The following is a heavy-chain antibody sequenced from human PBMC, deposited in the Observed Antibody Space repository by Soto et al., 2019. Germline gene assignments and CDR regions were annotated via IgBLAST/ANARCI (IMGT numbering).Heavy chain of an antibody. CDR1: GDSFNTFA. J-gene: IGHJ4*02. CDR3: ARRYYDRSGYYRWYVAY. CDR2: SIPNFDTP. V-gene: IGHV1-69*06. D-gene: IGHD3-22*01. Sequence: QGQLVQSGAEVKKPGSSVKLSCKASGDSFNTFAVTWVRPAPGQGREWMGGSIPNFDTPNYAQKFQGRVTIIADNSTRTPYMALSSLRSEDKPGYYCARRYYDRSGYYRWYVAYWGQGTRVTVSS.